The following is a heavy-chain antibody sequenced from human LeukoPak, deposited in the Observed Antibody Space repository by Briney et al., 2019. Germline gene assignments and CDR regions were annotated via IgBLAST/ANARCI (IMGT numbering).Heavy chain of an antibody. CDR3: ARGRGAGPYYFDY. CDR1: GFTFSSYG. V-gene: IGHV3-33*01. CDR2: IWYDGSNK. Sequence: GGSLRLSCAASGFTFSSYGMHWVRQAPGKGLEWVAVIWYDGSNKYYADSVKGRFTISRDNYKNKLYLQMNSLRAEDTAVYYCARGRGAGPYYFDYWGQGTLVTVSS. D-gene: IGHD6-19*01. J-gene: IGHJ4*02.